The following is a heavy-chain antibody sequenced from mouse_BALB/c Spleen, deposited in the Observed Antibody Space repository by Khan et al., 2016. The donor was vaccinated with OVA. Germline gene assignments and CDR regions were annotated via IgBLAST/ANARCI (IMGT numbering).Heavy chain of an antibody. D-gene: IGHD4-1*01. Sequence: EVELVESGGDLVKPGGSLRLSCVASGFTFSTYGMSWVRQPPDKRLEWVATINSDGDYTYYPDTVKGRFTISRNNAENTLYLQMSSLQSEDTAIYYCASHLTGSFAYWGQGTLVTVSA. CDR1: GFTFSTYG. CDR3: ASHLTGSFAY. CDR2: INSDGDYT. V-gene: IGHV5-6*01. J-gene: IGHJ3*01.